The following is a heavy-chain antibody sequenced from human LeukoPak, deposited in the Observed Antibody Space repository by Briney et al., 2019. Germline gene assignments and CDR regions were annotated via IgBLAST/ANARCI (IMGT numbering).Heavy chain of an antibody. CDR1: GFIFSSYG. Sequence: PGGSLRLSCAASGFIFSSYGMSWVRQAPGKGLEWVSAISGSGGSTDYADSVKGRFTISRDNSKNTLYVQMNSLRADDTAVYYCAKGIGGSGWHPSDCWGQGTLVTVSS. V-gene: IGHV3-23*01. D-gene: IGHD6-19*01. CDR2: ISGSGGST. J-gene: IGHJ4*02. CDR3: AKGIGGSGWHPSDC.